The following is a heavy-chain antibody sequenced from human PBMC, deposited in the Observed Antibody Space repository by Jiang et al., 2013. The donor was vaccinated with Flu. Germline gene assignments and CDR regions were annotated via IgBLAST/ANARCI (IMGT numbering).Heavy chain of an antibody. J-gene: IGHJ4*02. CDR3: ARSYSSGWKGGDVFDY. V-gene: IGHV3-30*01. D-gene: IGHD6-19*01. CDR2: ISYDGSNK. Sequence: AVISYDGSNKYYADSVKGRFTISRDNSKNTLYLQMNSLRAEDTAVYYCARSYSSGWKGGDVFDYWGRGNPGHRLL.